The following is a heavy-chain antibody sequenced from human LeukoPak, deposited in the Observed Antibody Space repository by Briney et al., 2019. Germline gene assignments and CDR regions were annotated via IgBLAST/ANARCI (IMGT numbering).Heavy chain of an antibody. V-gene: IGHV4-59*11. CDR1: GGSISSHY. CDR2: IYYSGST. CDR3: ARDSWGVGYYYSFAFDI. J-gene: IGHJ3*02. D-gene: IGHD3-10*01. Sequence: SETLSLTCTVSGGSISSHYWSWIRQPQGQGLEWLGYIYYSGSTNYNPSLKSRVTISVDTSKNQFSLKLSSVTAADTAVYYCARDSWGVGYYYSFAFDIGGQGTMVTVS.